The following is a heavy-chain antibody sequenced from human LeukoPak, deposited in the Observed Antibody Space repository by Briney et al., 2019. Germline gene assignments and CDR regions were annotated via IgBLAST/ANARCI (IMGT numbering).Heavy chain of an antibody. V-gene: IGHV4-4*02. Sequence: PSETLSLTCAVSGGSISSSNWWSWVRQPPGKGLEWIGEIYHSGSTNYNPSLKSRVTISVDTSKNQFSLKLSSVTAADTAVYYCARGGYSYGDDYWGQGTLVTVSS. D-gene: IGHD5-18*01. CDR1: GGSISSSNW. J-gene: IGHJ4*02. CDR2: IYHSGST. CDR3: ARGGYSYGDDY.